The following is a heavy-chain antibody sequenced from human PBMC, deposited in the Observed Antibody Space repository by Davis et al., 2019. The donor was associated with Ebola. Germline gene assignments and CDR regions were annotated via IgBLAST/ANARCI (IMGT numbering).Heavy chain of an antibody. CDR3: ARGYCTDVVCYELPVIDY. V-gene: IGHV1-46*01. CDR2: INPSGGST. CDR1: GYTFTSQY. J-gene: IGHJ4*02. Sequence: AASVKVSCKASGYTFTSQYMHWVRQAPGQGLEWMGRINPSGGSTSYAQKFQGRVTMTRDTSTSTVYMELSSLRSDDTAVYYCARGYCTDVVCYELPVIDYWGQGTLVTVSS. D-gene: IGHD2-8*01.